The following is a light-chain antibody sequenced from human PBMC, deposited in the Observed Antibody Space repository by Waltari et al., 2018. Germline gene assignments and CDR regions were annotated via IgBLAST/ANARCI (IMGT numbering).Light chain of an antibody. V-gene: IGLV8-61*01. CDR2: KGS. CDR1: SGSLSPTSH. Sequence: QTVVTQEPSLSVSPGGTVTLTWVLNSGSLSPTSHPNWYQQTPGQPPRTLVYKGSSRSSGVPDRFSGSILGNKAALTITGAQADDESNYYCSIYMGSGIWVFGGGTKLTVL. CDR3: SIYMGSGIWV. J-gene: IGLJ3*02.